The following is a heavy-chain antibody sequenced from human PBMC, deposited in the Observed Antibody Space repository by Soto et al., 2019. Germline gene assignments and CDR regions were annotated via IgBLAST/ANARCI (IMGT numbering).Heavy chain of an antibody. CDR2: FYYDGII. CDR3: ARQVTCLMGYAYDV. D-gene: IGHD3-10*01. V-gene: IGHV4-59*08. CDR1: GGSISGYY. Sequence: QVQLQESGPGLVKPSETLSLTCTVSGGSISGYYWAWVRQPPERGLEWIGFFYYDGIISSNPSLNSRGTLPVSTPKNQVSLKLNSVAASDTAIYYCARQVTCLMGYAYDVWGPGTMVTVSS. J-gene: IGHJ3*01.